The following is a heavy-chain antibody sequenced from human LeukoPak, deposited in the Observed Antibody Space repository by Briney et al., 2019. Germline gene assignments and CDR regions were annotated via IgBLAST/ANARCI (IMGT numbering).Heavy chain of an antibody. V-gene: IGHV3-30-3*01. CDR3: ARGDVVVPAALSTGGFDY. CDR2: ISYDRSNK. CDR1: GFTFSSYA. Sequence: GGSLRLSCAASGFTFSSYAMHWVRQAPGKGLEWMAVISYDRSNKYYADSVKGRFTISRDNSKNTLYLQMNSLRAEDTAVYYCARGDVVVPAALSTGGFDYWGQGTLVTVSS. J-gene: IGHJ4*02. D-gene: IGHD2-2*01.